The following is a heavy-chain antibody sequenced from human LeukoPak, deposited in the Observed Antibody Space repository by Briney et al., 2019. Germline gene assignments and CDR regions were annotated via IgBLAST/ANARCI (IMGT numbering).Heavy chain of an antibody. CDR1: GYTFTDYY. CDR2: INPNNGGT. CDR3: ARDLGHGHGNFDY. V-gene: IGHV1-2*06. D-gene: IGHD4-17*01. J-gene: IGHJ4*02. Sequence: GASVKVSCKASGYTFTDYYMHWVRQAPGQGLEWMGRINPNNGGTNYAQKFQGRVTMTRDTSTSTVYMELSSLRSEDTAVYYCARDLGHGHGNFDYWGQGTLVTVSS.